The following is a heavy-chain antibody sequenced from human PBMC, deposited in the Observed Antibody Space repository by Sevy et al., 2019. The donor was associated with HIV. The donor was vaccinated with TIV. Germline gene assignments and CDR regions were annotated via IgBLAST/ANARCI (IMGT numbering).Heavy chain of an antibody. J-gene: IGHJ6*02. CDR1: GFTVSSNY. CDR2: IYSGGST. Sequence: GGSLRLSCAASGFTVSSNYMSWVRQAPGKGLEWVSVIYSGGSTYYADSVKGRFTISRDNSKNTLYLQMNSLRAEDTAVYYCASVRYDSSGYFYYYGMDVWGQGTTVTVSS. D-gene: IGHD3-22*01. CDR3: ASVRYDSSGYFYYYGMDV. V-gene: IGHV3-53*01.